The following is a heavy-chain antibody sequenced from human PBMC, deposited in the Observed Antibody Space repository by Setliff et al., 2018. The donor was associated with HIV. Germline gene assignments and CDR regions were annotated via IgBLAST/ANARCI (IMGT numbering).Heavy chain of an antibody. CDR3: VKGEVSSGWHYHSGYFQH. CDR1: GFTVDNYG. CDR2: INWNGVTT. V-gene: IGHV3-20*04. Sequence: PGGSLRLSCAASGFTVDNYGMSWVRQSPGKGLEWVSTINWNGVTTYYADSVKGRFTISRDNAKNSLYLQMNSLRVEEDTALYYCVKGEVSSGWHYHSGYFQHWGQGTLVTVSS. D-gene: IGHD6-19*01. J-gene: IGHJ1*01.